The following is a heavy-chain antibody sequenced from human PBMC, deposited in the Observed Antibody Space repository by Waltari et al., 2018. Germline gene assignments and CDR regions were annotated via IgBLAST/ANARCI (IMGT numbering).Heavy chain of an antibody. J-gene: IGHJ4*02. CDR2: INPNSGGT. V-gene: IGHV1-2*06. CDR1: GYTFTGYY. Sequence: QVQLVQSGAEVKKPGASVKVSCKASGYTFTGYYMHWVRQAPGQGLEWMGRINPNSGGTNYAQKFQGRVTMTRDTSISTAYMELSRLRSDDTAVYYCARSGSPLHYYDSSGYFGLDYWGQGTLVTVSS. D-gene: IGHD3-22*01. CDR3: ARSGSPLHYYDSSGYFGLDY.